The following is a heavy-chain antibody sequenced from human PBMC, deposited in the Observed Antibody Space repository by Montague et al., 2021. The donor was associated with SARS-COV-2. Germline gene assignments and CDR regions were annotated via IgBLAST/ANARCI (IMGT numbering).Heavy chain of an antibody. CDR3: ARATSVRGAVSWFDP. CDR1: DDSISTYY. D-gene: IGHD3-10*01. V-gene: IGHV4-59*01. Sequence: SETLSLTCTVSDDSISTYYWSWIRQPPGKGLEWIGYIYYNGYTNXNPSLKSRVTMSVDTSKNQFSLQLRSMTPADTAVYFCARATSVRGAVSWFDPWGQGILVTVSS. J-gene: IGHJ5*02. CDR2: IYYNGYT.